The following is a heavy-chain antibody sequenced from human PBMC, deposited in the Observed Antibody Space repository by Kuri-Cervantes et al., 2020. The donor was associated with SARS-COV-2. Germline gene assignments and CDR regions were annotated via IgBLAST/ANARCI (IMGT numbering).Heavy chain of an antibody. CDR1: GGSFSGYY. CDR2: IYESGDT. V-gene: IGHV4-34*01. J-gene: IGHJ4*02. CDR3: ARHYAFDRFHK. Sequence: ESLKISCAVYGGSFSGYYWSWIRQPPGKGLEWLGSIYESGDTYYSSSLKSRLSLSVDTSKNQFSLKLTSVTAADTAIYYCARHYAFDRFHKWGQGTQVTVSS. D-gene: IGHD3-9*01.